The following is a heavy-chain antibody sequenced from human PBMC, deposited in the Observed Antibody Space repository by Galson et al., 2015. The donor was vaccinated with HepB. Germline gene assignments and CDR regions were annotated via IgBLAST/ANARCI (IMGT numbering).Heavy chain of an antibody. J-gene: IGHJ4*02. CDR1: GFSLSNARMG. V-gene: IGHV2-26*01. CDR2: IFSNDEK. CDR3: ARTVGNYGWFDY. Sequence: PALVKPTQTLTLTCTVSGFSLSNARMGVSWIRQPPGKALEWLAHIFSNDEKSYSTSLKSRLTISKDTSKSQVVLTMTNMDPVDTATYYCARTVGNYGWFDYWGQGTLVTVSS. D-gene: IGHD2-8*02.